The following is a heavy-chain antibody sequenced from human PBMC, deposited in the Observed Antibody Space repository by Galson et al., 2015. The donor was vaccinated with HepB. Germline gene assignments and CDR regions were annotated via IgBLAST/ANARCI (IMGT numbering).Heavy chain of an antibody. CDR2: IHRDGTTT. D-gene: IGHD6-19*01. V-gene: IGHV3-74*01. J-gene: IGHJ4*02. Sequence: SLRLSCAASGFTFSNYWMHWVRQAPGKGLVWVSRIHRDGTTTDYAESVKGRFTISRDNAKNTLYLQMNSLRAEDTAVYYCVGRIAVAGFDYWGQGALVTVSS. CDR1: GFTFSNYW. CDR3: VGRIAVAGFDY.